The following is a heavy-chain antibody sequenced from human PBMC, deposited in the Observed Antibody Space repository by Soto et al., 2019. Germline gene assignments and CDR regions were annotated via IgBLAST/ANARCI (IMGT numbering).Heavy chain of an antibody. CDR3: AGDRVKAVVYDPTYFDY. J-gene: IGHJ4*02. CDR1: GGTFSSYA. V-gene: IGHV1-69*12. CDR2: IIPIFGTA. Sequence: QVQLVQSGAEVKKPGSSVKVSCKASGGTFSSYAISWVRQAPGQGLEWMGGIIPIFGTANYAQKFQGRVTITADESTSTAYMELSSLRSEDTAVYYCAGDRVKAVVYDPTYFDYWGQGTLVTVSS. D-gene: IGHD2-8*02.